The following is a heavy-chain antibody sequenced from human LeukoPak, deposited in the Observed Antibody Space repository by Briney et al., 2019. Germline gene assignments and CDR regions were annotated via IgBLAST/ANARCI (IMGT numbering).Heavy chain of an antibody. D-gene: IGHD5-18*01. CDR3: ARDRMVTYFDY. V-gene: IGHV3-23*01. J-gene: IGHJ4*02. CDR1: GFTFSSYA. Sequence: PGGSLRLSCAASGFTFSSYAVSWVRQAPGKGLEWVSFISGSGGTTYYADSVKGRFTISRDNSKNTLYLQMNSLRAEDTAMYYCARDRMVTYFDYWGQGTLVTVSS. CDR2: ISGSGGTT.